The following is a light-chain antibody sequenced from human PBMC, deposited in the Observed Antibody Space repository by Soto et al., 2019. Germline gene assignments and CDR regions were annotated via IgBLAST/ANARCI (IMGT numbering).Light chain of an antibody. J-gene: IGLJ1*01. Sequence: ALTQPASVSGSPGQSITISSTGTSSDVGGFNYVSWYQQHPGKAPKLIIYEVSNRPSGVSTRFSGSKSGNTASLIISGLQAEDEADYYCSSYTSNSPYVFGSGTKVTVL. CDR3: SSYTSNSPYV. CDR1: SSDVGGFNY. V-gene: IGLV2-14*01. CDR2: EVS.